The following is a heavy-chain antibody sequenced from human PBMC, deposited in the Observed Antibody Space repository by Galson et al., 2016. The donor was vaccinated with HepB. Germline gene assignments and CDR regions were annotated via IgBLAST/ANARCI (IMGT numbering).Heavy chain of an antibody. J-gene: IGHJ6*04. Sequence: SLRLSCAASGFIFSSYGMHWVRQAPGKGLEWVAVIWYDGSNKYYADSVKGRFTISRDNSKNTLYLQMNSLRAEDTAVYYCARSQGNWAPLSYHMDVWGKGTTVTVSS. CDR3: ARSQGNWAPLSYHMDV. V-gene: IGHV3-33*01. CDR2: IWYDGSNK. D-gene: IGHD7-27*01. CDR1: GFIFSSYG.